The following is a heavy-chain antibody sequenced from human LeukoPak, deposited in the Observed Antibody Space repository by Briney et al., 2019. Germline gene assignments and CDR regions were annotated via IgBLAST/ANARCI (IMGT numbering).Heavy chain of an antibody. CDR2: IYPGDSDT. J-gene: IGHJ4*02. Sequence: GESLKISCKGSGYSFTSYWIGWVRQMPGKGLEWMGIIYPGDSDTRCSPSFQGQVTISADKSISTAYLQWSSLKASDTAMYYCARPARVFWGSYRPNPYYFDYWGQGTLVTVSS. CDR3: ARPARVFWGSYRPNPYYFDY. D-gene: IGHD3-16*02. CDR1: GYSFTSYW. V-gene: IGHV5-51*01.